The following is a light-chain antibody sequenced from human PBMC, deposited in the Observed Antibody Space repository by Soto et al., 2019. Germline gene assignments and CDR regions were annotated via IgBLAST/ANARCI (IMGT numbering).Light chain of an antibody. Sequence: QAVVTQPPSASGTPGQRVTISCSGSSSNIGRNTVHWYQQLPGTAPNVLIYTNDKRPSGVPDRFSGSKSGTSASLAISGLQSEDEADYYCAAWDDSMKRHVFGTGTKLTVL. J-gene: IGLJ1*01. CDR3: AAWDDSMKRHV. CDR2: TND. CDR1: SSNIGRNT. V-gene: IGLV1-44*01.